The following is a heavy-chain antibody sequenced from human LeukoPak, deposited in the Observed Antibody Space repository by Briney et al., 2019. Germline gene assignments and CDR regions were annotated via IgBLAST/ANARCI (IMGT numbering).Heavy chain of an antibody. V-gene: IGHV3-74*01. D-gene: IGHD3-10*01. CDR1: GFTFSSYW. Sequence: PGGSLRLSCAASGFTFSSYWMHWVRQAPGKGLVWVSRINSDGSSTSYADSVKGRFTISRDNAKNTLYLQMNSLRAEDTAVYYCARGRSYNGSGSYYSYDYWGQGTLVTVSS. CDR2: INSDGSST. J-gene: IGHJ4*02. CDR3: ARGRSYNGSGSYYSYDY.